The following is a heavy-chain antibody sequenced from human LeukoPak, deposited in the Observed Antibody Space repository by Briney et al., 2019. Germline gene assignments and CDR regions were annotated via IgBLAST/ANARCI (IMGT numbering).Heavy chain of an antibody. V-gene: IGHV1-8*01. J-gene: IGHJ6*03. CDR2: IHPNSGNA. CDR1: GYTFSDYD. D-gene: IGHD1-26*01. CDR3: ARALAWGGSSYSYYYMDV. Sequence: ASVKVSCKASGYTFSDYDINWVRQATGQGLEWMGWIHPNSGNAGYAQKFQGRVTMTRNTSISTAYMELSSLRSEDTAVYYCARALAWGGSSYSYYYMDVWDKGTTVTVSS.